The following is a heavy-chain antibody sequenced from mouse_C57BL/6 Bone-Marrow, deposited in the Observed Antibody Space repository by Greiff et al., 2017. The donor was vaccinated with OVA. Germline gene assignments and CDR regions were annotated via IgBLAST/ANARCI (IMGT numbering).Heavy chain of an antibody. Sequence: EVNLVESGGGLVKPGGSLKLSCAASGFTFSDYGMHWVRQAPEKGLEWVAYISSGSSTIYYADTVKGRFTISRDNAKNTLFLQMTSLRSEDTAMYYCARGGHYGSSYVGFAYWGQGTLVTVSA. J-gene: IGHJ3*01. CDR2: ISSGSSTI. CDR3: ARGGHYGSSYVGFAY. D-gene: IGHD1-1*01. V-gene: IGHV5-17*01. CDR1: GFTFSDYG.